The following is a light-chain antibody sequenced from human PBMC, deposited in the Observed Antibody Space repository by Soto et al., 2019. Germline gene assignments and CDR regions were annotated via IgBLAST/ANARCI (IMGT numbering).Light chain of an antibody. CDR3: QHYGSSPRP. V-gene: IGKV3-20*01. CDR1: QSVSSSY. J-gene: IGKJ1*01. CDR2: GAS. Sequence: EIVFTQSPGTLSLSPGARATLSCRASQSVSSSYLAWYQRKPGQAPRLLIYGASSRATGIPDRFSGSGSGTDFNLTISXLEPEDFAMYYCQHYGSSPRPFGQGTKV.